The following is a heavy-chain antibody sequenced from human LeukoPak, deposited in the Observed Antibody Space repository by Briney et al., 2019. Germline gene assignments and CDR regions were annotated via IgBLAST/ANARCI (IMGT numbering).Heavy chain of an antibody. D-gene: IGHD3-10*01. CDR2: ISGGGVST. CDR3: AKRSPYYFNY. Sequence: GGSLRLSCAASGFTFSNYAMHWVRQAPGKGLEWVSTISGGGVSTYYADSVKGQFTISRDTSKNTLYLHMNSLRAEDTAVYYCAKRSPYYFNYWGQGTLVTVSS. J-gene: IGHJ4*02. CDR1: GFTFSNYA. V-gene: IGHV3-23*01.